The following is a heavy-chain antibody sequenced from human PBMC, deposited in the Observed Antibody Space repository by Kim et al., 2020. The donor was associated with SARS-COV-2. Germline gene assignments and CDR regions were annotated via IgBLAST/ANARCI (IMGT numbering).Heavy chain of an antibody. CDR3: TRPTAMDEEENWFDP. J-gene: IGHJ5*02. Sequence: GGSLRLSCTASGFTFGDYAMSWFRQAPGKGLEWVGFIRSKAYGGTTEYAASVKGRFTISRDDSKSIAYLQMNSLKTEDTAVYYCTRPTAMDEEENWFDPWGQGTLVTVSS. V-gene: IGHV3-49*03. D-gene: IGHD5-18*01. CDR2: IRSKAYGGTT. CDR1: GFTFGDYA.